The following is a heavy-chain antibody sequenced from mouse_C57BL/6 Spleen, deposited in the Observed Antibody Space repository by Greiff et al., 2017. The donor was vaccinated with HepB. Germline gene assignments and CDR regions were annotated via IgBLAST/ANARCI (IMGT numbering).Heavy chain of an antibody. CDR3: AWYYGSSYEYYFDY. J-gene: IGHJ2*01. Sequence: QVQLQQPGAELVKPGASVKMSCKASGYTFTSYWITWVKQRPGQGLEWIGDIYPGSGSTKYNEKFKSKATLTVDTSSSTAYMQLSSLTSDDSAVYYCAWYYGSSYEYYFDYWGQGTTLTVSS. CDR2: IYPGSGST. V-gene: IGHV1-55*01. CDR1: GYTFTSYW. D-gene: IGHD1-1*01.